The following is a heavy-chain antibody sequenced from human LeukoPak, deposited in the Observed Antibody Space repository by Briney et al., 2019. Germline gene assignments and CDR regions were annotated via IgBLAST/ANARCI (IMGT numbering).Heavy chain of an antibody. V-gene: IGHV4-34*01. CDR1: GGSFSGYY. J-gene: IGHJ4*02. Sequence: NPSETLSLTCAVYGGSFSGYYWSWIRQPLGKGLEWIGEINHSGSTNYNPSLKSRVTISVDTSKNQFSLKLSSVTAADTAVYYCARSDPPARWGQGTLVTVSS. CDR3: ARSDPPAR. CDR2: INHSGST.